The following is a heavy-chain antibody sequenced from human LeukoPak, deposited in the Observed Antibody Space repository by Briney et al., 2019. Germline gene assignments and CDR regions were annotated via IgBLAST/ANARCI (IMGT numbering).Heavy chain of an antibody. V-gene: IGHV1-69*01. CDR2: IIPIFGTA. CDR1: GGTFSSYA. Sequence: GASVKVSCKASGGTFSSYAISWVRQAPGQGVEWMGGIIPIFGTANYAQKFQGRVTITAGESTSTAYMELSSLRSEDTAVYYCAREETTVPLDYWGQGTLVTVSS. J-gene: IGHJ4*02. CDR3: AREETTVPLDY. D-gene: IGHD4-17*01.